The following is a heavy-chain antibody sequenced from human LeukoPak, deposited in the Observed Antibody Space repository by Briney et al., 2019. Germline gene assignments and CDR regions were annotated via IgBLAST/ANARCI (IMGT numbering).Heavy chain of an antibody. V-gene: IGHV1-8*01. J-gene: IGHJ4*02. CDR3: ARFSGYEATHYPGGY. D-gene: IGHD5-12*01. CDR1: GYTFTSYD. Sequence: ASVKVSCKASGYTFTSYDINWVRQATGQGLGWMGWMNPNSGNTGYAQKFQGRVTMTRNTSISTAYMELSSLRSEDTAVYYCARFSGYEATHYPGGYWGQGTLVTVSS. CDR2: MNPNSGNT.